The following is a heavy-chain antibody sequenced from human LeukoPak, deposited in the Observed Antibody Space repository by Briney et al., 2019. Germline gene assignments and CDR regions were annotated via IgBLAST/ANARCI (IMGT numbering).Heavy chain of an antibody. CDR1: GFTFSSYA. Sequence: SGGSLRLSCAASGFTFSSYAMSWVRQAPGKGLEWVSAISGSGGSTYYADSVKGRFTISRDNSKNTLYLQMNSLRAEDTAVYYCAKGIGSSSSNFDYWGQGTLVTVSS. CDR3: AKGIGSSSSNFDY. CDR2: ISGSGGST. J-gene: IGHJ4*02. V-gene: IGHV3-23*01. D-gene: IGHD6-6*01.